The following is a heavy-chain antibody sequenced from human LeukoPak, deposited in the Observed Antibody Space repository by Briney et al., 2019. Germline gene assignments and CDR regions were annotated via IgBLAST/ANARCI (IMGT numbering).Heavy chain of an antibody. J-gene: IGHJ4*02. Sequence: ASVKVSCKASEDTFTYYHIHWVRQAPGQGLEWMGIINPSGGSTSYAQKFQGRVTMTRDMSTSTVYMELSSLRSEDTAVYYCARATQATTFDYWGQGTLVTVSS. CDR3: ARATQATTFDY. CDR1: EDTFTYYH. D-gene: IGHD1-26*01. V-gene: IGHV1-46*01. CDR2: INPSGGST.